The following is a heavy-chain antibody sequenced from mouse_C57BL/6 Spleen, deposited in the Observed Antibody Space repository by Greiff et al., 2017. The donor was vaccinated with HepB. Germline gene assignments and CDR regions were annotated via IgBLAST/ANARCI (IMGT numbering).Heavy chain of an antibody. CDR1: GYTFTDYN. CDR2: INPNNGGT. J-gene: IGHJ4*01. V-gene: IGHV1-22*01. CDR3: ARSLYSNYGAMDY. Sequence: VQLQQSGPELVKPGASVKMSCKASGYTFTDYNMHWVKQSHGKSLEWIGYINPNNGGTSYNQKFKGKATLTVNKSSSTAYMELRSLTSEDSAVYYCARSLYSNYGAMDYWGQGTSVTVSS. D-gene: IGHD2-5*01.